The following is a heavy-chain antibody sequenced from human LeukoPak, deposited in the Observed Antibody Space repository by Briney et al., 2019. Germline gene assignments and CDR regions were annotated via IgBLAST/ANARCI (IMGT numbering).Heavy chain of an antibody. Sequence: GGSLRLSCAASGFTFTNSAMHWVRQAPGKGLEWVAVISYDGSNKYFADSVKGRFTISRDNSKNTLYLQMNSLRPEDTAVYYCARNSRDYFSLDSWGQGTLVTVSS. CDR1: GFTFTNSA. D-gene: IGHD2/OR15-2a*01. CDR3: ARNSRDYFSLDS. V-gene: IGHV3-30-3*01. CDR2: ISYDGSNK. J-gene: IGHJ4*02.